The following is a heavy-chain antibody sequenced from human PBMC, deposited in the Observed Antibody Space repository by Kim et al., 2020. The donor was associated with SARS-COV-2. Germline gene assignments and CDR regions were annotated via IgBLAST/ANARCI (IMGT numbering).Heavy chain of an antibody. Sequence: GGSLRLSCAASGFTFSSYWMHWVRQAPGKGLVWVSRINSDGSSTSYADSVKGRFTISRDNAKNTLYLQMNSLRAEDTAVYYCASWSPAWVRGVTPHFDYWGQGTLVTVSS. CDR2: INSDGSST. V-gene: IGHV3-74*01. J-gene: IGHJ4*02. CDR1: GFTFSSYW. D-gene: IGHD3-10*01. CDR3: ASWSPAWVRGVTPHFDY.